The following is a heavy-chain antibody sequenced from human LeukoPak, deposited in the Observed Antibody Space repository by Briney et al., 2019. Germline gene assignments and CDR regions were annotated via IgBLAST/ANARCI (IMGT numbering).Heavy chain of an antibody. V-gene: IGHV4-4*07. CDR3: ARDYPYYDFWSGYYTLSSTGYYYYYMDV. CDR1: GGSLSGYY. J-gene: IGHJ6*03. D-gene: IGHD3-3*01. CDR2: IYTSGST. Sequence: SETLSLTCAVYGGSLSGYYWSWIRQPPGKGLEWIGRIYTSGSTNYNPSLKSRVTMSVDTSKNQFSLKLSSVTAADTAVYYCARDYPYYDFWSGYYTLSSTGYYYYYMDVWGKGTTVTVSS.